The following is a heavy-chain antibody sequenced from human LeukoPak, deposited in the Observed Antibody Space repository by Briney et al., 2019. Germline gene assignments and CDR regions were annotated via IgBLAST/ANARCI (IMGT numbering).Heavy chain of an antibody. V-gene: IGHV1-18*01. CDR1: GGTFSSYA. D-gene: IGHD2-15*01. J-gene: IGHJ4*02. CDR3: ARDSLWVYCSGGSCYFADY. CDR2: ISAYNGNT. Sequence: GASVKVSCKASGGTFSSYAISWVRQAPGQGLEWMGWISAYNGNTNYAQKLQGRVTMTTDTSTSTAYMELRSLRSDDTAVYYCARDSLWVYCSGGSCYFADYWGQGTLVTVSS.